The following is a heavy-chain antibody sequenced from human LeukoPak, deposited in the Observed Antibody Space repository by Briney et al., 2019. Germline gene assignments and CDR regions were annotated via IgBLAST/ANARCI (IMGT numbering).Heavy chain of an antibody. Sequence: QPGGSLRLSCAAWGYTYRRYDKSGVREARGKGVEWLAFIWYDGSNKYYTASVKGRFTISRDNSKNTLYVQINSLRAEDAAVYYCAKDQAVAGHPLDYWGRGTLVTVSS. J-gene: IGHJ4*02. CDR3: AKDQAVAGHPLDY. V-gene: IGHV3-30*02. CDR1: GYTYRRYD. D-gene: IGHD6-19*01. CDR2: IWYDGSNK.